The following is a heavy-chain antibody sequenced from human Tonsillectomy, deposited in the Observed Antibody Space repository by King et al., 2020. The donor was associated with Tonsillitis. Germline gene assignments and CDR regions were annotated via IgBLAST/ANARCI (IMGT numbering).Heavy chain of an antibody. D-gene: IGHD2-2*02. J-gene: IGHJ4*02. CDR3: ARDXXXGSXXYTLDX. CDR2: INQDGSKT. V-gene: IGHV3-7*03. CDR1: GFSFNSDW. Sequence: DVQLVESGGGLVQPGGSLILSCAASGFSFNSDWMSWVRQAPGKGLEWVADINQDGSKTYYVASVRGRFTISRDNAKNSVYLQMYSLRAEDTAVYYCARDXXXGSXXYTLDXWGXGXLVTVS.